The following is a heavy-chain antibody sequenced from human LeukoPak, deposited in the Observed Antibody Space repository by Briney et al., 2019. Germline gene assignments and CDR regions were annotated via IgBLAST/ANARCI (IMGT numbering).Heavy chain of an antibody. CDR1: GYTFTGYY. Sequence: ASVKVSCEASGYTFTGYYMHWVRQAPGQGLEWMGWINPNSGGTNYAQKFQGRVTMTRDTSISTAYMELSRLRSDDTAVYYCARNYYDSSGQFYYFDYWGQGTLVTVSS. CDR3: ARNYYDSSGQFYYFDY. V-gene: IGHV1-2*02. D-gene: IGHD3-22*01. J-gene: IGHJ4*02. CDR2: INPNSGGT.